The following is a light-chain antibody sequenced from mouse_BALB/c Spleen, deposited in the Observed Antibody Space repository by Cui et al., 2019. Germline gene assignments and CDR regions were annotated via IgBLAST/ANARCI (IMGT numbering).Light chain of an antibody. Sequence: QIVLTQSPAIMSASQGEKVTMTCSASSSVSYMYWYQQKPGSSPRLLIYDTSNLASGVPVRLSGSGSGTSYSLTISRMEAEDAATYYCQQWSSYPRTFGGGTKLEIK. CDR1: SSVSY. J-gene: IGKJ1*01. V-gene: IGKV4-55*01. CDR3: QQWSSYPRT. CDR2: DTS.